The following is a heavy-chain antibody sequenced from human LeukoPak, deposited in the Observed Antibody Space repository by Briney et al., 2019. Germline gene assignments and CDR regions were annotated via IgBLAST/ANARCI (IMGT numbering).Heavy chain of an antibody. J-gene: IGHJ3*01. V-gene: IGHV1-24*01. D-gene: IGHD1-1*01. Sequence: ASVKVSCKVSGHTLTELALHWVRQAPGKGLEWVGGFDPEAVDSVSAQKFQGRVTMTDDTSTDTAYMELRSLRLDDTAVYFCAANGLQGDNRHPDDASDVWGQGTVVTVAS. CDR2: FDPEAVDS. CDR3: AANGLQGDNRHPDDASDV. CDR1: GHTLTELA.